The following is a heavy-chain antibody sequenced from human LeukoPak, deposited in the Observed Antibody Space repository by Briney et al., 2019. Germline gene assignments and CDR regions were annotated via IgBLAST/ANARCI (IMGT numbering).Heavy chain of an antibody. CDR2: IYYSGST. V-gene: IGHV4-59*01. CDR3: ARVGRYDFWSGDDYFDY. CDR1: GGSISSYY. Sequence: SETLSLTCTVSGGSISSYYWSWIRQPPGKGLEWIGYIYYSGSTNYNPSLKSRVTISVDTSKNQFSLKLSSVTAADTAVYYCARVGRYDFWSGDDYFDYWGQGTLVTVSS. D-gene: IGHD3-3*01. J-gene: IGHJ4*02.